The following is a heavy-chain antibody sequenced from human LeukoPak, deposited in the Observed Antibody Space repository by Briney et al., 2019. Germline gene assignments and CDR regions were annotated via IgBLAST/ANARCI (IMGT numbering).Heavy chain of an antibody. CDR3: ARRRDSGSGWSSFDP. D-gene: IGHD6-19*01. V-gene: IGHV4-59*08. Sequence: PSETLSLTCTVSGGSISTYYWSWIRQPPGKGLEWIGYNHYSGNTNYNPSLKSRVTISVDTSKNQFSLKLSSVTAADTAVYYCARRRDSGSGWSSFDPWGQGTLVTVSS. CDR1: GGSISTYY. J-gene: IGHJ5*02. CDR2: NHYSGNT.